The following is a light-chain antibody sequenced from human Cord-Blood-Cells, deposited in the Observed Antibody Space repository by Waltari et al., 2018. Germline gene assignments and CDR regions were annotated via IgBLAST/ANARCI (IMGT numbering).Light chain of an antibody. V-gene: IGKV1-39*01. CDR2: AAS. J-gene: IGKJ4*01. CDR1: QSISSY. Sequence: DIQMTQSQSSLSASVVDRVTITCRESQSISSYLNWYQQKPGKAPKLLIYAASSLQSGVPSRFSGSGSGTDFTLTISSLQPEDFATYYCQQSYSTPLTFGGGTKVEIK. CDR3: QQSYSTPLT.